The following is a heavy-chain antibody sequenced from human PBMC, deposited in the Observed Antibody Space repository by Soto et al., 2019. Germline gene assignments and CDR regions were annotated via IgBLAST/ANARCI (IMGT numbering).Heavy chain of an antibody. CDR1: GGSISSSSYY. V-gene: IGHV4-39*07. Sequence: SETLSLTCTVSGGSISSSSYYWGWIRQPPGKGLEWIGSIYYSGSTYYNPSLKSRVTISVDTSKNQFSLKLSSVTAADTAVYYCASFKVVAATPYYYYYGMDVWGQGTTVTVSS. CDR2: IYYSGST. D-gene: IGHD2-15*01. CDR3: ASFKVVAATPYYYYYGMDV. J-gene: IGHJ6*02.